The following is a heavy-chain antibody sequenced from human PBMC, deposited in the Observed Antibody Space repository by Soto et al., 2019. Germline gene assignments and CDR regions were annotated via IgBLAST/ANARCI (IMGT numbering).Heavy chain of an antibody. V-gene: IGHV3-21*01. J-gene: IGHJ4*02. CDR2: VSFRGDI. CDR1: GFIFSSYT. Sequence: GSLRLSCTASGFIFSSYTMNWVRQAPGKGLEWVSSVSFRGDIYYADSLEGRFTISRDDAKNSLYLQMNSLRAEDTAVYYCARGCSSASCYHYWGQGTLVTVSS. CDR3: ARGCSSASCYHY. D-gene: IGHD2-2*01.